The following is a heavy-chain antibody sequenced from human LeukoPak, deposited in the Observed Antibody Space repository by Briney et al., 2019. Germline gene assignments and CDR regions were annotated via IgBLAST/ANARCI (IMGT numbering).Heavy chain of an antibody. Sequence: GGSLRLSCAASGFTFSSYSMNWVRQAPGKGLEWVSSISSSSSYIYYADSVKGRFTISRDNAKNSLYLQMNSLRAEDTAVYYCASPNYDSSGYYITHFDYWGQGTLVTVSS. CDR2: ISSSSSYI. D-gene: IGHD3-22*01. CDR3: ASPNYDSSGYYITHFDY. CDR1: GFTFSSYS. J-gene: IGHJ4*02. V-gene: IGHV3-21*01.